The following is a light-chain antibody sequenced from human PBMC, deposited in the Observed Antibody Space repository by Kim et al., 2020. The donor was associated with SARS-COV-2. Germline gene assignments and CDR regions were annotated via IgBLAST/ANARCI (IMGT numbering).Light chain of an antibody. V-gene: IGLV3-21*04. CDR2: YDT. J-gene: IGLJ2*01. CDR3: QVWDTGTSV. CDR1: NIGSKS. Sequence: VATEKRSIMTCGGNNIGSKSGNWYQRKPGQAPVLVIYYDTFRPSGIPELFSGSNSGNTATLTISRVEAGDEADYYCQVWDTGTSVFGGGTQLTVL.